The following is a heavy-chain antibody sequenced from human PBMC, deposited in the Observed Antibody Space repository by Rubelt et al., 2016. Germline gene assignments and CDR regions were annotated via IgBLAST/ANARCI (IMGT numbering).Heavy chain of an antibody. Sequence: QVQLQESGPGLVKPSETLSLTCTVSGGSISSYYWSWIRQPPGKGLEWIGYIYYTGTTNYNPSLKSRVTISVDTSKNQFSLKLSSVTAADTAVYYCASRGYNYGRSFDYWGQGTRVTVSS. V-gene: IGHV4-59*01. CDR1: GGSISSYY. CDR3: ASRGYNYGRSFDY. J-gene: IGHJ4*02. CDR2: IYYTGTT. D-gene: IGHD5-18*01.